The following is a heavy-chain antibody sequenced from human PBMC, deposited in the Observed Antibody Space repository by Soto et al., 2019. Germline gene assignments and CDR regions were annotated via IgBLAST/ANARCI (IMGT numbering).Heavy chain of an antibody. Sequence: EVHLVESGGGLVKAGGSLRLSCAASGFTFSNAWMSWVRQAPGKGLEWIGRIKTNSDGGTVDYASPVKGRFTISRDDSKSMLYLDLNCLKTEDTGVYFCATVYCATTSCYAPFDYWGKGTLVTVSS. CDR3: ATVYCATTSCYAPFDY. CDR2: IKTNSDGGTV. V-gene: IGHV3-15*01. J-gene: IGHJ4*02. D-gene: IGHD2-2*01. CDR1: GFTFSNAW.